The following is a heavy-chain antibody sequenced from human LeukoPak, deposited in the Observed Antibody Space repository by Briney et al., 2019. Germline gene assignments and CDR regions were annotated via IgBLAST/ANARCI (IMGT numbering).Heavy chain of an antibody. CDR1: SYTFTSYV. CDR3: ARDRSSGWLLLGTDY. J-gene: IGHJ4*02. V-gene: IGHV1-18*01. D-gene: IGHD3-22*01. CDR2: ISAYNGNT. Sequence: ASVKVSCKASSYTFTSYVISWVRQAPGQGLEWMGWISAYNGNTNYAQKLQGRVTMTTDTSTSTAYMELRSLRSDDTAVYYCARDRSSGWLLLGTDYWGQGTLVTVSS.